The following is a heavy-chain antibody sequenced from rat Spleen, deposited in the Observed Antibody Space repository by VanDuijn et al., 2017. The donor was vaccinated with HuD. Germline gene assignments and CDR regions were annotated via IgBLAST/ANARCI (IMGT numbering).Heavy chain of an antibody. Sequence: EVQLVESGGGLVQPGRSMKLSCAASGFTFSNYGMAWVRQAPTKGLEWVATISYDGSSTYYRDSVKGRFTISRDNAKSTLYLQMDSLRSEDTATYYCARQGGWFAYWGQGTLVTVSS. CDR3: ARQGGWFAY. CDR1: GFTFSNYG. J-gene: IGHJ3*01. V-gene: IGHV5-29*01. CDR2: ISYDGSST.